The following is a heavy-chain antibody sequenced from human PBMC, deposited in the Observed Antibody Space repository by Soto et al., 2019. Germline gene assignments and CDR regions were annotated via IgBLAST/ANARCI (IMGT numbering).Heavy chain of an antibody. CDR3: ARGFFVARYFQH. CDR2: IYYSGST. J-gene: IGHJ1*01. Sequence: SETLSLTCTVSGGSISSSSYYWGWIRQPPGKGLEWIGSIYYSGSTYYNPSLKSRVTMSVDTSKNQFSLKLSSVTAADTAVYYCARGFFVARYFQHWGQGTLVTVSS. CDR1: GGSISSSSYY. V-gene: IGHV4-39*01.